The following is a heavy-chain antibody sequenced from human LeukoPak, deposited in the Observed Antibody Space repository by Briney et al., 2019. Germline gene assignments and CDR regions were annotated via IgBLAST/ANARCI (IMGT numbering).Heavy chain of an antibody. Sequence: GGSLRPSCAASEFSVGSNYMTWVRQAPGKGLEWVSAISGSGGSTYYADSVKGRSTISRDNSKNTLYLQMNSLRVEDTAVYYCARDLAWGAFDYWGQGTLVSVSS. CDR2: ISGSGGST. CDR1: EFSVGSNY. CDR3: ARDLAWGAFDY. J-gene: IGHJ4*02. D-gene: IGHD7-27*01. V-gene: IGHV3-23*01.